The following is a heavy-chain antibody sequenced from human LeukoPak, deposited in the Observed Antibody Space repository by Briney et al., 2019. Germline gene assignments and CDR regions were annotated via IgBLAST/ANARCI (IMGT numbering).Heavy chain of an antibody. J-gene: IGHJ4*02. D-gene: IGHD6-13*01. CDR2: RNPNTDKT. V-gene: IGHV1-8*01. CDR1: GYTFTSSD. Sequence: ASVKVSCKASGYTFTSSDINWVRQATGQGLEWMGWRNPNTDKTGYARNFQGRLTMTKNISISTAYMEVSSLTYEDTAIYYCARGRPGLASAGIYDFWGQGTLITVSS. CDR3: ARGRPGLASAGIYDF.